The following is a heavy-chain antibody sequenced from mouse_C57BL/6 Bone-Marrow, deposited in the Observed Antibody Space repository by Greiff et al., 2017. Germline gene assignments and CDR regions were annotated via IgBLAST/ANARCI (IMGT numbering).Heavy chain of an antibody. CDR3: TLHYYGSRDYAMDY. CDR1: GYTFTDYE. Sequence: VQLQQSGAELVRPGASVTLSCKASGYTFTDYEMHWVKQTPVHGLEWIGAIAPETGGTAYNQKFKGKAILTADKSSSTAYMELRRLTSEDSAVYYCTLHYYGSRDYAMDYWGQGTSVTVSS. CDR2: IAPETGGT. J-gene: IGHJ4*01. V-gene: IGHV1-15*01. D-gene: IGHD1-1*01.